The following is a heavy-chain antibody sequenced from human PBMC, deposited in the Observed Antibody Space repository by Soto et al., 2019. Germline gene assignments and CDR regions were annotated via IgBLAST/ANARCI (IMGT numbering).Heavy chain of an antibody. Sequence: QVQLQESGPGLVKPSQTLSLTCTVSGGSISSGDYYWSWIRQPPGKGLEWIGYIYYSGSTYYNPSLKSRVTISVDTSKNQFSLKLSSVTAADTAVYYCARSQGPIVVVITNDWYFDLWGRGTLVTVSS. V-gene: IGHV4-30-4*01. CDR1: GGSISSGDYY. D-gene: IGHD3-22*01. CDR2: IYYSGST. J-gene: IGHJ2*01. CDR3: ARSQGPIVVVITNDWYFDL.